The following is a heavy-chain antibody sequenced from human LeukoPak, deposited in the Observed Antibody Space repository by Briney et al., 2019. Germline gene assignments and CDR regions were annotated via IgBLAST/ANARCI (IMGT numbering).Heavy chain of an antibody. Sequence: SETLSLTCTVSGGSISSSSYYWGWIRQPPGKGLEWIGSIYCSGSTYYNPSLKSRVTISVDTSKNQFSLKLSSVTAADTAVYYCARDPNDWSYGARAEYFQHWGQGTLVTVSS. J-gene: IGHJ1*01. CDR3: ARDPNDWSYGARAEYFQH. D-gene: IGHD3-9*01. V-gene: IGHV4-39*07. CDR2: IYCSGST. CDR1: GGSISSSSYY.